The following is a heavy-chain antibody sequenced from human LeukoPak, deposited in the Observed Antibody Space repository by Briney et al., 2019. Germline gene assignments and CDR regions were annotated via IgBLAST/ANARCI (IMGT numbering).Heavy chain of an antibody. CDR2: IKCDGREK. CDR3: VRGGIGGTALKFDY. D-gene: IGHD1-1*01. J-gene: IGHJ4*02. CDR1: GFTFSSSW. V-gene: IGHV3-52*01. Sequence: GGSLRLSCAASGFTFSSSWMHWVCQAPEKWLEWVADIKCDGREKYYVDFVKGRLTISRDNAKNSLYVQVNSLRAEDMTVYYCVRGGIGGTALKFDYWGQGTLVTVSS.